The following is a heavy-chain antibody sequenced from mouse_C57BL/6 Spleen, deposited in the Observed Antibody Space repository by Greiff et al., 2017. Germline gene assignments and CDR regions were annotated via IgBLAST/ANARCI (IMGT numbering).Heavy chain of an antibody. CDR2: IYPGDGDT. CDR1: GYAFSSSW. J-gene: IGHJ2*01. D-gene: IGHD4-1*01. CDR3: ARLLTGTGGYFDY. Sequence: QVQLQQSGPELVKPGASVKISCKASGYAFSSSWMNWVKQRPGKGLEWIGRIYPGDGDTNYNGKFKGKATLTADKSSSTAYMQLSSLTSEDSAVYVCARLLTGTGGYFDYWGQGTTLTVSS. V-gene: IGHV1-82*01.